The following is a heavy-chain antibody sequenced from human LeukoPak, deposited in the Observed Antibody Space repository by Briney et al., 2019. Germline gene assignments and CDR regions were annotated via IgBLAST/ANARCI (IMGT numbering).Heavy chain of an antibody. D-gene: IGHD5-18*01. CDR2: IIPIFGTA. CDR1: GGTFSSYA. J-gene: IGHJ4*02. V-gene: IGHV1-69*05. CDR3: ASPSPAAYSYGYFDY. Sequence: SVKVSCKASGGTFSSYAISWVRQAPGQGLEWMGGIIPIFGTANYAQKFQGRVTITTDESTSTAYMELSSLRSEDTAVYYCASPSPAAYSYGYFDYWGQGTLATVSS.